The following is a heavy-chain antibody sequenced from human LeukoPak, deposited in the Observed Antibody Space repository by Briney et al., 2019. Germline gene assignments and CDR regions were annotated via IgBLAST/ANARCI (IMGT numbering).Heavy chain of an antibody. CDR2: IRFKGSKK. V-gene: IGHV3-30*02. J-gene: IGHJ5*02. D-gene: IGHD2-21*01. CDR3: AKDIEAYCGNDCLNWFDP. Sequence: PGGSLRLSCAASGLTLSSYGMHWVRQAPGKGLEGVAYIRFKGSKKYYADCVKGRFTISRDNSKNTLYLQMNSLRAEDTAVYYCAKDIEAYCGNDCLNWFDPWGQGTLVTVSS. CDR1: GLTLSSYG.